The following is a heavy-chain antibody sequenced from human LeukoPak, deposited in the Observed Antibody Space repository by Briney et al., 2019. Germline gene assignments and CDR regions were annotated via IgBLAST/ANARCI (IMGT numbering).Heavy chain of an antibody. J-gene: IGHJ4*02. V-gene: IGHV3-74*01. CDR2: INSDGSST. D-gene: IGHD1-26*01. CDR3: ARGEVGAAPLDY. Sequence: GGSLRLSCAASGFTFSSYWMHWVRQAPGKGLVWVSRINSDGSSTSYADSVKGRFTISRDNAKNTLYLQMNSLRAEDAAVYYCARGEVGAAPLDYWGQGTPVTVSS. CDR1: GFTFSSYW.